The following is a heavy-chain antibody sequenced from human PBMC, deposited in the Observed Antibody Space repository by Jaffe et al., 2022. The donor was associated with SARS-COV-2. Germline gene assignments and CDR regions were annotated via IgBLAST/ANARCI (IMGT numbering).Heavy chain of an antibody. CDR2: IKQDGSEK. CDR1: GFTFSGFW. D-gene: IGHD3-16*01. V-gene: IGHV3-7*03. CDR3: ARDIGPPYNAMDV. Sequence: EVQLVESGGGLVQPGGSLRLSCAASGFTFSGFWMTWVRQAPGKGLEWVVNIKQDGSEKNYVDSVKGRFTISRDNAKNSLYLQMNSLRAEDTAVYYCARDIGPPYNAMDVWGRGTTVTVSS. J-gene: IGHJ6*02.